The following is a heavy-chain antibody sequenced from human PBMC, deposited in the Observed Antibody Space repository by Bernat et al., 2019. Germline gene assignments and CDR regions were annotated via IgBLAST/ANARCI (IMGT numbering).Heavy chain of an antibody. CDR3: AKGRSGRLQLRMIDGFDI. CDR2: ISGSGGST. V-gene: IGHV3-23*01. J-gene: IGHJ3*02. Sequence: EVQLLESGGGLVQPGGSLRLSCAASGFTFSSYAMSWVRQAPGKGLEWVPAISGSGGSTYYADSVKGRFTISRDNSKNTLYLQMNSLRAEDTAVYYCAKGRSGRLQLRMIDGFDIWGQGTMVTVSS. D-gene: IGHD5-24*01. CDR1: GFTFSSYA.